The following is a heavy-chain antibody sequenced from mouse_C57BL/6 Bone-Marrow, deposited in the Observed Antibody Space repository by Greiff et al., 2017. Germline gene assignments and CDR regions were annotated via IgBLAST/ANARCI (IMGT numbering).Heavy chain of an antibody. D-gene: IGHD1-1*01. CDR2: IDPSDIYT. Sequence: QVQLQQPGAELVMPGASVKLSCKASGYTFTSYWMHWVKQRPGQGLEWIGEIDPSDIYTNYNQKFKGKSTLTVDKSSSTAYMQLSSLTSEDSAVYYCAIYYGSSGDYWGQGTSGTVSS. CDR1: GYTFTSYW. J-gene: IGHJ4*01. CDR3: AIYYGSSGDY. V-gene: IGHV1-69*01.